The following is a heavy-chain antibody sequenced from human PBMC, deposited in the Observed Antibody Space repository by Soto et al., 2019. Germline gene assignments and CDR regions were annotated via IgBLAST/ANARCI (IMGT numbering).Heavy chain of an antibody. Sequence: ESPGKGSRKGSGYTFKVYDVMWVRKAPGQGLEWMGWISGHNGKADYAENFQGRVIMTTDTSTATASMDLRGLRSDDTAVYYCARKGYIGNFAMDVWGQGTTGTVS. D-gene: IGHD5-12*01. CDR2: ISGHNGKA. CDR1: GYTFKVYD. V-gene: IGHV1-18*04. J-gene: IGHJ6*02. CDR3: ARKGYIGNFAMDV.